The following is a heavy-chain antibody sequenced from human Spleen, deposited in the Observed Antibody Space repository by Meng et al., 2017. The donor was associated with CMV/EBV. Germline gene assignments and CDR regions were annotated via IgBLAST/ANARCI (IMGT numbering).Heavy chain of an antibody. CDR2: ISFDGENI. Sequence: GESLKISCAASGFTFSSYPMHWVRQAPGKGLEWVAVISFDGENIFYSDSVKGRFTISRDKSKNTLSLQMNSLRREDTAVYYCARDNLGNGMDVWGQGTTVTVSS. J-gene: IGHJ6*02. V-gene: IGHV3-30*04. D-gene: IGHD3-16*01. CDR1: GFTFSSYP. CDR3: ARDNLGNGMDV.